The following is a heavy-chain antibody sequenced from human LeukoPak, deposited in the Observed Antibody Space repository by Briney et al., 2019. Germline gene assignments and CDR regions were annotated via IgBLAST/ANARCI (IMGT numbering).Heavy chain of an antibody. D-gene: IGHD3-10*01. CDR3: ARGYGAD. J-gene: IGHJ4*02. CDR1: GFTFSSYA. Sequence: GSLRLSCAASGFTFSSYAMSWIRQPPGKGLEWIGEINHSGSTNYNPSLKSRVTISVDTSKNQFSLKLSSVTAADTAVYYCARGYGADWGQGTLVTVSS. V-gene: IGHV4-34*01. CDR2: INHSGST.